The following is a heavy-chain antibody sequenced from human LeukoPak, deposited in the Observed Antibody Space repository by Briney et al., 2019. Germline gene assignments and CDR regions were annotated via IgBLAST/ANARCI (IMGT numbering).Heavy chain of an antibody. CDR1: GGSFSGYY. CDR3: ARARYYGSGSYYTLRYHFDY. V-gene: IGHV4-34*01. D-gene: IGHD3-10*01. J-gene: IGHJ4*02. Sequence: PSETLSLTCAVYGGSFSGYYWSWIRQPPGKGLEWIGEINHSGSTNYNPSLKSRVTISVDTSKNQFSLKLSSVTAADTAVYYCARARYYGSGSYYTLRYHFDYWGQGTLVTVSS. CDR2: INHSGST.